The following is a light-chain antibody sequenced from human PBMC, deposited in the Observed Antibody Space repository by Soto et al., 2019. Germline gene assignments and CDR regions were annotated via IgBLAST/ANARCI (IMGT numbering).Light chain of an antibody. CDR3: SSYTSSGTLV. V-gene: IGLV2-14*01. Sequence: QSALTHPASVSGSPGQSITVSCTGTSSDVGGYNYVSWYQQHPGKAPKLMIYEVSNRPSGVSNRFSGSKSGNTASLTISGLKAEDEADYYCSSYTSSGTLVFGGGTKLTVL. CDR2: EVS. CDR1: SSDVGGYNY. J-gene: IGLJ2*01.